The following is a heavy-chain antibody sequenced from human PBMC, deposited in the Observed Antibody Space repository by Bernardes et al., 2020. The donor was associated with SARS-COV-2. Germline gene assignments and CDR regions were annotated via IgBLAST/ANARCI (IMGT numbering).Heavy chain of an antibody. Sequence: SETLSLTCTVSGGSISSYYWSWIRQPAGKGLEWIGRIYTSGSTNYNPSLKSRVTMSVDTSKNQFSLMLSSVTAADTAVYYCARVTAVAGNYYYYGMDVWGQGTTVTVSS. D-gene: IGHD6-19*01. CDR2: IYTSGST. J-gene: IGHJ6*02. V-gene: IGHV4-4*07. CDR3: ARVTAVAGNYYYYGMDV. CDR1: GGSISSYY.